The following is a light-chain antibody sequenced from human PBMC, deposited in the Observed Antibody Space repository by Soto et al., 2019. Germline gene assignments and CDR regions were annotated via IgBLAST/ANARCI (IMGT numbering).Light chain of an antibody. J-gene: IGKJ1*01. CDR3: QQRSNWPRT. Sequence: EIVLTQSPGTLSLSPGERATLSCRASQSVSSYLAWYQQKPGQAPRLLIYGASNRATGIPARFSGSGSGTDFTLTISSLEPEDFAVYYGQQRSNWPRTFGQGTKVEIK. CDR1: QSVSSY. V-gene: IGKV3-11*01. CDR2: GAS.